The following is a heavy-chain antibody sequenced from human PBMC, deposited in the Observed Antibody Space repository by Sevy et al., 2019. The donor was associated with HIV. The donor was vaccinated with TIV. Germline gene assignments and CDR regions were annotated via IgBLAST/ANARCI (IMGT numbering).Heavy chain of an antibody. D-gene: IGHD2-21*01. CDR1: GDTFSKYA. J-gene: IGHJ3*01. CDR2: IIPILGTT. CDR3: ARGTSILQSSDCVIPPNDAFDV. Sequence: SVKVSCKASGDTFSKYAINWVRQAPGQGPEWMGGIIPILGTTNHAQKFQDRFTITADRSTTTAYMELTSLRSDDTAVYYCARGTSILQSSDCVIPPNDAFDVWGQGTLVTVSS. V-gene: IGHV1-69*06.